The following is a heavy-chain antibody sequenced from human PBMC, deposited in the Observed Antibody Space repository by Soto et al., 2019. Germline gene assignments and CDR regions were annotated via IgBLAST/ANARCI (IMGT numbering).Heavy chain of an antibody. V-gene: IGHV1-18*01. CDR1: GYTFTSYG. J-gene: IGHJ4*02. Sequence: ASVKVSCQASGYTFTSYGISWVRQAPGQGLEWMGWINAYNGNTNYAQKFQGRVTMTTDTSTSTAYMELRSLRSDDTAVYYCARDVGYGLIDYWGQGTLVTVSS. D-gene: IGHD5-18*01. CDR3: ARDVGYGLIDY. CDR2: INAYNGNT.